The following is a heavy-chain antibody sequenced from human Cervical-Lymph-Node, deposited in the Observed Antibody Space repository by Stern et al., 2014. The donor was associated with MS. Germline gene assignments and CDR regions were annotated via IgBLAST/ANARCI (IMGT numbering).Heavy chain of an antibody. CDR2: ISYDGNHK. V-gene: IGHV3-30-3*01. CDR1: GFTFSNYA. Sequence: QVQLVESGGGVVQPGRSLRLSCAASGFTFSNYAFYWVRQAPGKGLAWVTLISYDGNHKSYADSVKGRFTISRDNSRNTVFLQMNSLRPEDTALYYCARHRAVAGTPHFDYWGQGTLVTVSS. J-gene: IGHJ4*02. D-gene: IGHD6-13*01. CDR3: ARHRAVAGTPHFDY.